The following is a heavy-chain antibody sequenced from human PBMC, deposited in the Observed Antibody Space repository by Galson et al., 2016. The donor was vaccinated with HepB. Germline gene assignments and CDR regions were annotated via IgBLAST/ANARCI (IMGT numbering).Heavy chain of an antibody. V-gene: IGHV4-30-2*06. D-gene: IGHD2-2*01. CDR3: AGARYQLYIDS. CDR2: IYHGGST. J-gene: IGHJ5*01. Sequence: TLSLTCAVSGGSLNSGGYAWSWIRQSPGKGLEWIGYIYHGGSTFYNPSLKSRVTISVDRSTNQFSLNVSSVTAADTAVYFCAGARYQLYIDSWGQGTLVTVSS. CDR1: GGSLNSGGYA.